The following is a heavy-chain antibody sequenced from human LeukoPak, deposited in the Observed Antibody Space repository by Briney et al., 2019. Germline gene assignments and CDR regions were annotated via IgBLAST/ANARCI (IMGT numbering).Heavy chain of an antibody. J-gene: IGHJ4*02. CDR1: GYTFTGYY. V-gene: IGHV1-2*02. Sequence: ASVKVSCKASGYTFTGYYMHWVRQAPGQGLEWMGWINPNSGGTNYAQKFQGRVTMTRDTSISTAYMELSRLRSDDTAVYYCARDQGRLLWFGESFYFDYWGQGTLVTVSS. CDR2: INPNSGGT. D-gene: IGHD3-10*01. CDR3: ARDQGRLLWFGESFYFDY.